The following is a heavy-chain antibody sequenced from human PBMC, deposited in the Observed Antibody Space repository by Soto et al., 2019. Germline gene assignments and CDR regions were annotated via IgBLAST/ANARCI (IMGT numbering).Heavy chain of an antibody. V-gene: IGHV3-23*01. J-gene: IGHJ5*01. D-gene: IGHD5-12*01. Sequence: EVQLLESGGGLVQPGGSLRLSCAASGFTFSSYAMSWVRQAPGQGLEWVSAISGSGGTTYYADSVKGRFTISSDNSENALYLPMNSLRAEDTSVYCCAKDRGYSGYDNWLDSWGQANLVTVSS. CDR3: AKDRGYSGYDNWLDS. CDR1: GFTFSSYA. CDR2: ISGSGGTT.